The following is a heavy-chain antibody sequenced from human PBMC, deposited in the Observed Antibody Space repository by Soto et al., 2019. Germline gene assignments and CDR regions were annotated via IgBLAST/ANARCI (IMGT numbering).Heavy chain of an antibody. Sequence: PSETLSLTCTVSCDSISSADYYWSWIRQTPGKGLEWIGHIFYSGTTYYNPSLKSRLTISIDTSKNHFSLRLTSVTAADTAVYYCARDLWVEPELYYYGMDVWGQGTTVTV. CDR1: CDSISSADYY. CDR3: ARDLWVEPELYYYGMDV. V-gene: IGHV4-30-4*01. J-gene: IGHJ6*02. CDR2: IFYSGTT. D-gene: IGHD1-1*01.